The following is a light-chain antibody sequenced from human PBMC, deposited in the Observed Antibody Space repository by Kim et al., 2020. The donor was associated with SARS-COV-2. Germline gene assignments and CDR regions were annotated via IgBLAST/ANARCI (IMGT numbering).Light chain of an antibody. CDR2: DNT. CDR1: TSNTGAGYD. V-gene: IGLV1-40*01. Sequence: VTSSCTGSTSNTGAGYDVHWYHQLPGTAPNLLIYDNTNRPSGFPDRFSGSNSGTSASLAITGLQAEDEADYYCQSYDSSLSGFYVFGTGTKVTVL. J-gene: IGLJ1*01. CDR3: QSYDSSLSGFYV.